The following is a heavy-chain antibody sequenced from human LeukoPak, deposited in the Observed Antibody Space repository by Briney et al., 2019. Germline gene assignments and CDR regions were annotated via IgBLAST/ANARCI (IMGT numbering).Heavy chain of an antibody. V-gene: IGHV4-59*01. CDR1: GGSISNYY. CDR3: AGAEWARISCSSTSCYLYFQH. Sequence: PSETLSLTCTVSGGSISNYYWNWIRQPPGKGLEWIGYIYYSGNTNYNPSLKSRVTISVDTSKNQFSLKLSSVTAADTAVYYCAGAEWARISCSSTSCYLYFQHWGQGTLVTVSS. D-gene: IGHD2-2*01. J-gene: IGHJ1*01. CDR2: IYYSGNT.